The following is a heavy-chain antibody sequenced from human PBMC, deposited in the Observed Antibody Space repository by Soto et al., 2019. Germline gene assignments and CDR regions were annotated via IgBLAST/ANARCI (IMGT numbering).Heavy chain of an antibody. CDR3: ARGFPQPASWFDP. Sequence: QVQLVQSGAEVKKPGSSVKVSCKASGGTFSSYAISWVRQAPGQGLEWMGGIIPIFGTANYAQKFQGRVTITAAESMSTGYMELSSLRSEDTAVDYCARGFPQPASWFDPWGQGTLVTVFS. CDR2: IIPIFGTA. V-gene: IGHV1-69*01. CDR1: GGTFSSYA. J-gene: IGHJ5*02.